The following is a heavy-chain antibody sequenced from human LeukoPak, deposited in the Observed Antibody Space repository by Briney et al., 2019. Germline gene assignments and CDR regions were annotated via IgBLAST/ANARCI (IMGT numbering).Heavy chain of an antibody. J-gene: IGHJ4*02. CDR2: ISSSSSYI. CDR1: GFTFSSYS. Sequence: GGSLRLSCAASGFTFSSYSMNWVRQAPGKGLEWVSSISSSSSYIYYADSVKGRFTISRDNAKNSLYLQMNRLRAEDTAVYYCARVSGYSGYDYSPLDYWGQGTLVTVSS. V-gene: IGHV3-21*01. CDR3: ARVSGYSGYDYSPLDY. D-gene: IGHD5-12*01.